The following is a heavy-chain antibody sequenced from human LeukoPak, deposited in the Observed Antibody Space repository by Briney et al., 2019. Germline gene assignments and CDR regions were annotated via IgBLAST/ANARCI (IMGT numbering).Heavy chain of an antibody. J-gene: IGHJ4*02. V-gene: IGHV3-21*01. CDR2: ISSSSSYI. CDR1: GFTFSSYS. CDR3: ARDALHSRPFDY. Sequence: PGGSLRLSCAASGFTFSSYSMNWVRQAPGKGLEWVSSISSSSSYIYYADSVKGRFTISRDNAKNSLSLQMNSLRAEDTAVYYCARDALHSRPFDYWGQGTLVTVSS.